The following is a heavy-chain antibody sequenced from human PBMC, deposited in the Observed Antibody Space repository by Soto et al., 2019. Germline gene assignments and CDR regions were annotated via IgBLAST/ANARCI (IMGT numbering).Heavy chain of an antibody. J-gene: IGHJ5*02. D-gene: IGHD4-17*01. CDR3: ARHGCYGDYASNYFDP. Sequence: GESLKISCKASGYNFATYWIAWVRQMPGKGLEYMGIIYPGDSDARYSPSFQGQVTFSADKSISTAYLQWSSLTASDTAIYYCARHGCYGDYASNYFDPWGQGTLVTVSS. V-gene: IGHV5-51*01. CDR1: GYNFATYW. CDR2: IYPGDSDA.